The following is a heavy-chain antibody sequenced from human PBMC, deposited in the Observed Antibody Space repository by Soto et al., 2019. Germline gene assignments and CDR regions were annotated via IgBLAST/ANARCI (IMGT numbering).Heavy chain of an antibody. CDR2: IIPIFGTA. V-gene: IGHV1-69*13. Sequence: SVKVSCKASRDAFSKFIVTWVRQAPGLGLEWVGGIIPIFGTANYAQKFQGRVTITADESTSTSYMEVNNLRSEDTAVYYCAKVRYSSPMGYYYGMDVWGQGTTVTVSS. J-gene: IGHJ6*02. CDR1: RDAFSKFI. D-gene: IGHD6-19*01. CDR3: AKVRYSSPMGYYYGMDV.